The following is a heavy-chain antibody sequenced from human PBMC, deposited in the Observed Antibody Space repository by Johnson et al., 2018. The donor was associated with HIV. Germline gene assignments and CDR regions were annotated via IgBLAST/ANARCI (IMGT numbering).Heavy chain of an antibody. Sequence: VQLVESGGGLVQPGWSLRLSCAASGFTFDDYAMHWVRQAPGKGLEWVSGISWNSGNKGYVDSVKGRLTISRDNSKNTLYLQMNSLRAEDTAVYYCAKERAYIRTFDIWGQGTLVTVSS. CDR3: AKERAYIRTFDI. CDR2: ISWNSGNK. D-gene: IGHD5-18*01. J-gene: IGHJ3*02. CDR1: GFTFDDYA. V-gene: IGHV3-9*01.